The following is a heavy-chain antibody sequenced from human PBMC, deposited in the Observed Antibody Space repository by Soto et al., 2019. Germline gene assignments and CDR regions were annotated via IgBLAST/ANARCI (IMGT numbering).Heavy chain of an antibody. CDR2: VSASGGST. Sequence: EVQLLESGGGLVQPGESLRLSCAASGFTFTTYAMFWVRQAPGKGLEWVSGVSASGGSTYAADSVKGRFTISRDNSKNXXHXXMNSLRADDTAVYYCAKTMGDCSGGTCYGAYSMDVWGQGITVTVSS. CDR3: AKTMGDCSGGTCYGAYSMDV. D-gene: IGHD2-15*01. J-gene: IGHJ6*02. CDR1: GFTFTTYA. V-gene: IGHV3-23*01.